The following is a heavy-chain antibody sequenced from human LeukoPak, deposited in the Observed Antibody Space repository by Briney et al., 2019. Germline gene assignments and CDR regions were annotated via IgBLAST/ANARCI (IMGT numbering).Heavy chain of an antibody. D-gene: IGHD6-13*01. Sequence: GGSLRLSCAASGFTFSSYGMHWVRQAPGKGLEWVAFIRYDGSNKYYADSVKGRFTISRDNSKNTLYLQMNSLRAEDTAVHYCAKVSGSSSWYLFDPWGQGTLVTVSS. J-gene: IGHJ5*02. V-gene: IGHV3-30*02. CDR3: AKVSGSSSWYLFDP. CDR2: IRYDGSNK. CDR1: GFTFSSYG.